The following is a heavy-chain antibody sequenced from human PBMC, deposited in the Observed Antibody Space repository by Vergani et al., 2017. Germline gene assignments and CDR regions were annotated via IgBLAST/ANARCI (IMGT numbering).Heavy chain of an antibody. CDR3: ARDKTMVRGVMGWFDP. Sequence: VQLVQSGAEVKKPGASVKVSCKASGYTFTSYAMHWVRQAPGQRLEWMGWINAGNGNTKYSQKFQGRVTITRDTSASTAYMELSSLRSEDTAVYYCARDKTMVRGVMGWFDPWGQGTLVTVSS. CDR2: INAGNGNT. V-gene: IGHV1-3*01. D-gene: IGHD3-10*01. J-gene: IGHJ5*02. CDR1: GYTFTSYA.